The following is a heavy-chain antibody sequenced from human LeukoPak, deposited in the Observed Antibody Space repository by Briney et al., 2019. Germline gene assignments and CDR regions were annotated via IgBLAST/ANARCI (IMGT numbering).Heavy chain of an antibody. J-gene: IGHJ4*02. CDR1: GFTFSSYA. Sequence: TGGSLRPSCAASGFTFSSYAMSWVRQAPGKGLEWVSAISGSGGSTYYADSVKGRFTISRDNSKNTLYLQMNSLRAEDTAIYHCAKVPYSYAPGDYFDYWGQGTLVTVSS. CDR3: AKVPYSYAPGDYFDY. D-gene: IGHD5-18*01. CDR2: ISGSGGST. V-gene: IGHV3-23*01.